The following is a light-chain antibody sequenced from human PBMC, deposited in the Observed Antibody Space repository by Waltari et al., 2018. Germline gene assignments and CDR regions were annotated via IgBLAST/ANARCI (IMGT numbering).Light chain of an antibody. CDR1: QGISSS. J-gene: IGKJ4*01. V-gene: IGKV1-9*01. Sequence: DIQLTQSPSFLSASVGDRVTITCRASQGISSSLAWFQQKPGRAPKLLIYAASTLPGGVPSRFSGSGSGTEFTLTIINLQPEDFATYYCQQANSDPLTFGGGTKVEMK. CDR2: AAS. CDR3: QQANSDPLT.